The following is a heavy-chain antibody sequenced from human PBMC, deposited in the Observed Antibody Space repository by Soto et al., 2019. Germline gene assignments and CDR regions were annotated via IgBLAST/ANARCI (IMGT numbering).Heavy chain of an antibody. CDR1: GYTFTSYY. CDR2: INPSGGST. J-gene: IGHJ5*02. V-gene: IGHV1-46*01. CDR3: ARALTYSSGWYASYWFDP. Sequence: ASVKVSCKASGYTFTSYYMHWVRQAPGQGLEWIGMINPSGGSTSYAQKFQGRVTMTRDTSTSTVYMELSSLRSEDTAVYYCARALTYSSGWYASYWFDPWGQGTLVTVSS. D-gene: IGHD6-19*01.